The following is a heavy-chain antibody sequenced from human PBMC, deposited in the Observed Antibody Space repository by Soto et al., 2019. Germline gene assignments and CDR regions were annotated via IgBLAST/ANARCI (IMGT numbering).Heavy chain of an antibody. CDR1: GGTFSSYA. J-gene: IGHJ5*02. V-gene: IGHV1-69*12. CDR3: ARPTRYYYDSSGQSAWFDP. Sequence: QVQLVQSGAEVKKPGSSVKVSCKASGGTFSSYAISWVRQAPGQGLEWMGGIIPIFGTANYAQKFQGRVTITADEATSTAYMELSSLRSEGTAVYYWARPTRYYYDSSGQSAWFDPWGQGTLVTVSS. CDR2: IIPIFGTA. D-gene: IGHD3-22*01.